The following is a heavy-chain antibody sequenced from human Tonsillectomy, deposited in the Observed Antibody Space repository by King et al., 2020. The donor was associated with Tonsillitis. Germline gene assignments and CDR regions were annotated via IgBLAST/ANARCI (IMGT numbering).Heavy chain of an antibody. Sequence: VQLQQWGAGLLKPSETLSLPCAVYGGSFSGYYWSWIRQPPGKGLEWIGEINHSGSTNYNPSLKSRVTISVDTSKNQFSLKLSSVTAADTAVYYCARGYPITSYFDYWGQGTLVTVSS. CDR1: GGSFSGYY. J-gene: IGHJ4*02. CDR3: ARGYPITSYFDY. D-gene: IGHD3-16*01. V-gene: IGHV4-34*01. CDR2: INHSGST.